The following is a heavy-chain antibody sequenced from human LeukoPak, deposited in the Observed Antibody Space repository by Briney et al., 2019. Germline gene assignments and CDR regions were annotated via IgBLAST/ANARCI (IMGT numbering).Heavy chain of an antibody. V-gene: IGHV4-34*01. CDR2: INHSGST. D-gene: IGHD5-12*01. J-gene: IGHJ4*02. CDR3: ARDYSGYSIDY. CDR1: GGSFSGYY. Sequence: SETLSLTCAVYGGSFSGYYWSWIRQPPGKGLEWIGEINHSGSTNYNPSLKSRVTISVDTSKNQFSLKLSSVTAADTAVYYCARDYSGYSIDYWGQGTLVTVSS.